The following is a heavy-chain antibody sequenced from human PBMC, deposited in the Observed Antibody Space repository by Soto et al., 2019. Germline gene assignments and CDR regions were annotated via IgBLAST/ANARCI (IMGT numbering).Heavy chain of an antibody. CDR1: GITFSSYS. V-gene: IGHV3-21*01. Sequence: PGGSLRLSSAASGITFSSYSMNWVRQAPGKGLEWVSSISSTSSYIFYADSVKGRFTISRDNAKNSLYLQMNSLRAEDTAVYYCASVATIFTDLDYWGQGALVTVSS. CDR3: ASVATIFTDLDY. D-gene: IGHD3-9*01. CDR2: ISSTSSYI. J-gene: IGHJ4*02.